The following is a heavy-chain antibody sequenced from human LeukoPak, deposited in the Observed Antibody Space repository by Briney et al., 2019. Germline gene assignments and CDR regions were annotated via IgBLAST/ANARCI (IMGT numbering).Heavy chain of an antibody. CDR3: ASYGGNSGAFDI. D-gene: IGHD4-23*01. CDR2: IYYSGST. CDR1: GGSISSYY. Sequence: SETQSLTCTVSGGSISSYYWSWIRQPPGKGLEWIGYIYYSGSTNYNPSLKSRVTISVDTSKNQFSLKLSSVTAADTAVYYCASYGGNSGAFDIWGQGTMVTVSS. V-gene: IGHV4-59*01. J-gene: IGHJ3*02.